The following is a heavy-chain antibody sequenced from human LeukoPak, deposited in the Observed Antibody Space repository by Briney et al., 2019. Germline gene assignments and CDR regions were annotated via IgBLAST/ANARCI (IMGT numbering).Heavy chain of an antibody. CDR2: ISGGGGTI. Sequence: PGGSLRLSCAASGFTFSSYAMTWVRQAPGKGLEWVSGISGGGGTIYYADSVKGRFTISRDNAKNSLYLQMNSLRAEDTAVYYCARDDHYYYYYMDVWGKGTTVTVSS. J-gene: IGHJ6*03. V-gene: IGHV3-48*01. CDR3: ARDDHYYYYYMDV. CDR1: GFTFSSYA.